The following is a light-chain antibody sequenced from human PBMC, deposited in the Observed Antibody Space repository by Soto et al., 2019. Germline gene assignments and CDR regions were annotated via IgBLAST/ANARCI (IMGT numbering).Light chain of an antibody. CDR1: QRVSPSS. J-gene: IGKJ2*01. CDR2: GGS. Sequence: VLTQSPGTLSLSPGDRATLSCRASQRVSPSSLAWYQQKPGQAPRLLIYGGSNRATGVPDRVSGSGSGADFTLSISRLEPEDFAVYHCQQYGNSPSFGQGAKLEIK. CDR3: QQYGNSPS. V-gene: IGKV3-20*01.